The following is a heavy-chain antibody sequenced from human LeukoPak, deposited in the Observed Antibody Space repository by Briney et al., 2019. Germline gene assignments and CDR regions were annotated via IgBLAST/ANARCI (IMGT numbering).Heavy chain of an antibody. J-gene: IGHJ4*02. Sequence: GGSLRLSCAASGFTFSDYYVIWIRQAPGKGLEWVSYISSSGGAIYYADSVKGRFTISRDNANNSLYLQMNSLRAEDTAVYYCAKDSGSYSTHYFDYWGQGTLVTVSS. CDR2: ISSSGGAI. CDR1: GFTFSDYY. CDR3: AKDSGSYSTHYFDY. D-gene: IGHD1-26*01. V-gene: IGHV3-11*01.